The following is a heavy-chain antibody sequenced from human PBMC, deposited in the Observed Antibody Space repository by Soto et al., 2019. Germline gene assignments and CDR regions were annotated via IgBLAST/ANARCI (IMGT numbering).Heavy chain of an antibody. CDR2: ISGSGGST. V-gene: IGHV3-23*01. CDR3: AKGSGYSYGYEGLPFDY. D-gene: IGHD5-18*01. CDR1: GFTFSSYA. J-gene: IGHJ4*02. Sequence: PGGSLRLSCAASGFTFSSYAMSWVRQAPGKGLEWVSAISGSGGSTYYADSVKGRFTISRDNSKNTLYLQMNSLRAEDTAVYYCAKGSGYSYGYEGLPFDYWGQGTLVIVSS.